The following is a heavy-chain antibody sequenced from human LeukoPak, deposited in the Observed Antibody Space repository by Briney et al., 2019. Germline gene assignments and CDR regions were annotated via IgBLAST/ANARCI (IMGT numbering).Heavy chain of an antibody. Sequence: SVKVSCKASGYTFTDYYMHWVRLAPGQGLEWMGWINPNSGGTNYVQEFQGWVTMTRDTSINTAYMELSRLTSDDTAVYYCARANFLYCSSTSCLFDYWGQGTLVTVSS. CDR3: ARANFLYCSSTSCLFDY. CDR2: INPNSGGT. D-gene: IGHD2-2*01. CDR1: GYTFTDYY. V-gene: IGHV1-2*04. J-gene: IGHJ4*02.